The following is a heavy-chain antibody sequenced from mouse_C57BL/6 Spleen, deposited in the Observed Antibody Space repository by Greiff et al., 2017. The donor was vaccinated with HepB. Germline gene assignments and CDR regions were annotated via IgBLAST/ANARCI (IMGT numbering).Heavy chain of an antibody. CDR1: GYTFTSYW. CDR3: ARSYNYDSPWFAY. D-gene: IGHD2-12*01. CDR2: IDPSDSYT. J-gene: IGHJ3*01. Sequence: QVQLQQSGAELVKPGASVKLSCKASGYTFTSYWMQWVKQRPGQGLEWIGEIDPSDSYTNYNQKFKGKATLTVDTSSSTAYMQLSSLTSEDSAVYYCARSYNYDSPWFAYWGQGTLVTVSA. V-gene: IGHV1-50*01.